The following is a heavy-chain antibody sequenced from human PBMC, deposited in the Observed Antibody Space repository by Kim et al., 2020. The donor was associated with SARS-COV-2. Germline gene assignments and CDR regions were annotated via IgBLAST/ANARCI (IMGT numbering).Heavy chain of an antibody. CDR2: INHSGST. CDR1: GGSFSGYY. J-gene: IGHJ6*02. Sequence: SETLSLTCAVYGGSFSGYYWSWIRQPPGKGLEWIGEINHSGSTNYNPSLKSRVTISVDTSKNQFSLKLSSVTAADTAVYYCARGPGYCSGGSCYFDGMDVLGQGTTVTVSS. V-gene: IGHV4-34*01. D-gene: IGHD2-15*01. CDR3: ARGPGYCSGGSCYFDGMDV.